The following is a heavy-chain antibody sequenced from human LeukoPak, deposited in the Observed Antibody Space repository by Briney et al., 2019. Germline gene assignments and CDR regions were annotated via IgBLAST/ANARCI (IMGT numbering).Heavy chain of an antibody. CDR1: GYTFTGYH. CDR2: INPNSGGT. CDR3: ARGNPEVLSWIQPDLPDY. V-gene: IGHV1-2*02. D-gene: IGHD5-18*01. J-gene: IGHJ4*02. Sequence: GASVKVSCKASGYTFTGYHMHWVRQAPGQGLEWMGWINPNSGGTNYAQKFQGRVTMTRDTSISTAYMELSRLRSDDTSVYYCARGNPEVLSWIQPDLPDYWGQGTLVTVSS.